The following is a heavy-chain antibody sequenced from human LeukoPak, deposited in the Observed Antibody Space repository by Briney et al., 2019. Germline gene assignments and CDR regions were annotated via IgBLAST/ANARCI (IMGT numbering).Heavy chain of an antibody. Sequence: PSETLSLTCTVSGGSISSYYWSWIRQPPGKGLEWIGYIYYSGSTNYNPSLKSRVTISVDTSKNQFSLKLSSVTAADTAVYYCARMKRGGYGGKYLAYYFDYWGQGTLVTVSS. V-gene: IGHV4-59*01. CDR3: ARMKRGGYGGKYLAYYFDY. J-gene: IGHJ4*02. CDR1: GGSISSYY. D-gene: IGHD4-23*01. CDR2: IYYSGST.